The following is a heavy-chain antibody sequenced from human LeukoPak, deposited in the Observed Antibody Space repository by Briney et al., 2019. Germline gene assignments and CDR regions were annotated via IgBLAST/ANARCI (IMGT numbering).Heavy chain of an antibody. CDR3: ARGYSSGWYENWYFDL. D-gene: IGHD6-19*01. V-gene: IGHV1-2*02. CDR1: GYTFTGYY. CDR2: INPNSGGT. Sequence: GASVKVSCKASGYTFTGYYMHWVRQAPGQGLEWMGWINPNSGGTNYAQEFQGRVTMTRDTSISTAYMELSRLRSDDTAVYYCARGYSSGWYENWYFDLWGRGTLVTVSS. J-gene: IGHJ2*01.